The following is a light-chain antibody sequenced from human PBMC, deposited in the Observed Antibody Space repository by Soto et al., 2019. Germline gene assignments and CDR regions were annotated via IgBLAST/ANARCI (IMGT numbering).Light chain of an antibody. Sequence: QSVLTQPASVSGSPGQSITISCTGTSSDVGGYNYVSWYQQHPGKAPKLIIYDVSERPSGVSFRFSGSKSGNTASLTVSGLQAEDEADYYCSSFTSSITYVLGTGTKVTVL. V-gene: IGLV2-14*03. J-gene: IGLJ1*01. CDR3: SSFTSSITYV. CDR2: DVS. CDR1: SSDVGGYNY.